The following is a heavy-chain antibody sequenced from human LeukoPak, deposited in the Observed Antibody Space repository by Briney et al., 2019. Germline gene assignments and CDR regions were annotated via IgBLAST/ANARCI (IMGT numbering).Heavy chain of an antibody. J-gene: IGHJ4*02. CDR2: IDPSDSYT. V-gene: IGHV5-10-1*01. Sequence: RGESLKISCKGSGYSFTSYWISWVRQMPGKCLEWVGRIDPSDSYTNYSPSFQGHVTISVDKSISTAYLQWSSLKASDTAMYYCARHVNVEMATIESDWGQGTLVTVSS. CDR1: GYSFTSYW. D-gene: IGHD5-24*01. CDR3: ARHVNVEMATIESD.